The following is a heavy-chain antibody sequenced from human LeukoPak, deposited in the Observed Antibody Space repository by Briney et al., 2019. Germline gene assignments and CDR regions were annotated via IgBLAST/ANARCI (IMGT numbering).Heavy chain of an antibody. V-gene: IGHV1-18*04. CDR1: GYTFTSYG. J-gene: IGHJ4*02. Sequence: ASVKVSCKSSGYTFTSYGISWVRQAPGQGLEWMGWISAYNGNTNYAQKLQGRVTMTTDTSTSTAYMELRSLRSDGTAVYYCARGVRDVDTAMIIDYWGQGTLVTVSS. D-gene: IGHD5-18*01. CDR2: ISAYNGNT. CDR3: ARGVRDVDTAMIIDY.